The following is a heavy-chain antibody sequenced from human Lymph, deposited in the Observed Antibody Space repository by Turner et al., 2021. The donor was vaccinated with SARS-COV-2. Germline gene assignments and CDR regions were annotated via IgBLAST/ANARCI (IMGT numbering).Heavy chain of an antibody. CDR2: IWFDGSNK. CDR3: ARHTGGRLDY. Sequence: QVQLVESGGGVVEPGRSLRLSCAASEFTFSNSGMHWVRQAPGKGLEWVAVIWFDGSNKYYADSVKGRFTISRDNSKNTLYLQMNSLRAEDTAVYYCARHTGGRLDYWGQGTLVTVSS. V-gene: IGHV3-33*01. D-gene: IGHD3-16*01. CDR1: EFTFSNSG. J-gene: IGHJ4*02.